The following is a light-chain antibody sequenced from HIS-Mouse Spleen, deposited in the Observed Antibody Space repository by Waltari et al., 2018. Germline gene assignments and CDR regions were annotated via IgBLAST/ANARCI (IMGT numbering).Light chain of an antibody. CDR3: YPAADNSGV. V-gene: IGLV3-27*01. Sequence: SYELTQPSSVSVSPGQTASITCSGDVLAKKYARWVQQKPGQGPVLVIYKDRGRPSGIPGPFSGSSSGATVTLNHSGAQVGDEADYYCYPAADNSGVIRGGTKLTVL. CDR1: VLAKKY. CDR2: KDR. J-gene: IGLJ2*01.